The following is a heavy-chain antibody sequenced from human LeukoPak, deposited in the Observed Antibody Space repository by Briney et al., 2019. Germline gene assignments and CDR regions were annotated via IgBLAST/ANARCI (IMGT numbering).Heavy chain of an antibody. V-gene: IGHV1-18*01. CDR1: GYTFTSYG. CDR3: ARGFHIFTGYYEDYFDY. Sequence: ASVKVSCNASGYTFTSYGISWVRQAPGQGREWMGGISAYTGNTNYAQKLQGRVTMTTDTSTSTAYMELRSLRSDDTAVYYCARGFHIFTGYYEDYFDYWGQGTLVTVSS. D-gene: IGHD3-9*01. J-gene: IGHJ4*02. CDR2: ISAYTGNT.